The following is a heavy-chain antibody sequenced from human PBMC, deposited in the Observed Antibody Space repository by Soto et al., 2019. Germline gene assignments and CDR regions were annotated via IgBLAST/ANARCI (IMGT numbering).Heavy chain of an antibody. Sequence: EVQLVESGGGLVQPGRSLRLSCASSGFTFDDYAMHWVRQAPGKGLEWVSGISWNSGSIGYAESVKGRFNISRDNDKNSLYLQMNSLRAEDTALYYCAKDRGLVLSFYFDYWGQGTLVTVSS. CDR1: GFTFDDYA. D-gene: IGHD6-19*01. CDR2: ISWNSGSI. V-gene: IGHV3-9*01. J-gene: IGHJ4*02. CDR3: AKDRGLVLSFYFDY.